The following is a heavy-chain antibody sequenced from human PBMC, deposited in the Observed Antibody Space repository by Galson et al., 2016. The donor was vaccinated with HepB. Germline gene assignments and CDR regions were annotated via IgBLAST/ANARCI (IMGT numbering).Heavy chain of an antibody. D-gene: IGHD3-22*01. V-gene: IGHV5-51*01. CDR3: AGQDSSGYFDS. Sequence: QSGAEVKKPGESLKISCKASGYSFTRYWIGWVRQMPGKGLEWMGIIYPDDSDTKYSPSFQGQVTISADESISTAYLQWSSLTASDAAMYYCAGQDSSGYFDSWGQGTLVTVSS. CDR2: IYPDDSDT. CDR1: GYSFTRYW. J-gene: IGHJ4*02.